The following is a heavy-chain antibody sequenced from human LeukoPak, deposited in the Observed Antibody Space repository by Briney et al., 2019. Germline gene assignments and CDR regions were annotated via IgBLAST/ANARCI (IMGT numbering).Heavy chain of an antibody. V-gene: IGHV4-59*01. CDR2: IYHTGST. CDR1: GGSFNTYY. CDR3: ARPAARYSYGTYFDY. J-gene: IGHJ4*02. Sequence: KPSETLSLTCTVSGGSFNTYYWSWIRQTPGKGLEWIGYIYHTGSTNYNPSLKSRVTLSIDTSKNQFSLKLSSVTAADTAVYYCARPAARYSYGTYFDYWGQGTLVTVSS. D-gene: IGHD5-18*01.